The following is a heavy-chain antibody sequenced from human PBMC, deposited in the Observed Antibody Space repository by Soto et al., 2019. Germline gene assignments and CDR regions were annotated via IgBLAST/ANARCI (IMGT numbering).Heavy chain of an antibody. D-gene: IGHD2-15*01. J-gene: IGHJ4*02. CDR2: IYYSGST. CDR1: GGSISSSSYY. V-gene: IGHV4-39*01. Sequence: SETLSLTCTVSGGSISSSSYYWGWIRQPPGKGLEWIGSIYYSGSTYYNPSLKSRVTISVDTSKNQFSLKLSSVTAADTAVYYCARISCSGGSCYLFDYWGQGTLVTVSS. CDR3: ARISCSGGSCYLFDY.